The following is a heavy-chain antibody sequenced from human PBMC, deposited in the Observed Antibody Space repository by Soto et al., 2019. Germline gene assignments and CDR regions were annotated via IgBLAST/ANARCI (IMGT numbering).Heavy chain of an antibody. V-gene: IGHV1-46*01. J-gene: IGHJ4*02. CDR3: AREYPSTYYSDS. CDR2: IKPSGGTT. CDR1: GFTFSSYF. Sequence: ASVKVSCKASGFTFSSYFMHWLRQAPGQGLQWVGIIKPSGGTTDYAQEFQDRVTMTRDTSTSTIYMELSSLTSADTAVYYCAREYPSTYYSDSWGQGTLVTVSS.